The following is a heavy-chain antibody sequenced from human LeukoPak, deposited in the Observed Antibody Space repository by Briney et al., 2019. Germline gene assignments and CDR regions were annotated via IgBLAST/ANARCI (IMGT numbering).Heavy chain of an antibody. D-gene: IGHD3-9*01. Sequence: GGSLRLSCAASGFTFSSYSMNWVRQAPGKGLEWVSSISSSSSYIYYADSVKGRFTISRDNAKNSLYLQMNSLRAEDTAVYYCARAPGRILTGWKDYYFDYWGQGTLVTVSS. V-gene: IGHV3-21*01. CDR1: GFTFSSYS. J-gene: IGHJ4*02. CDR3: ARAPGRILTGWKDYYFDY. CDR2: ISSSSSYI.